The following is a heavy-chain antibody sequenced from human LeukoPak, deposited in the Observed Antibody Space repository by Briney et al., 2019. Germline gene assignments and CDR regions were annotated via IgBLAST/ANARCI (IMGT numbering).Heavy chain of an antibody. CDR1: GFTFSDYY. D-gene: IGHD3-22*01. Sequence: PGGSLRLSCAASGFTFSDYYMSWIRQAPGKGLEWVSYVSSSGSTIYYADSVKGRFTISRDNAKNSLYLQMNSLRAEDTAVYYCARGRYYYDSSGSVGYWGQGTLVTVSS. CDR3: ARGRYYYDSSGSVGY. J-gene: IGHJ4*02. CDR2: VSSSGSTI. V-gene: IGHV3-11*01.